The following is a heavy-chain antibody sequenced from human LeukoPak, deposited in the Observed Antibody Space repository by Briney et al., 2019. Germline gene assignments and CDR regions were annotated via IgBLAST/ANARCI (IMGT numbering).Heavy chain of an antibody. CDR3: ARVKSRVAAAGDFDY. V-gene: IGHV1-2*02. Sequence: ASVKVSCKASGYTFTGYYMHWVRQAPGQGLEWMGWINPNSGGTNYAQKFQGRVTMTRDTSISTAYMELSRLRSDDTAVYYCARVKSRVAAAGDFDYWGQGTLVTVPS. CDR1: GYTFTGYY. J-gene: IGHJ4*02. CDR2: INPNSGGT. D-gene: IGHD6-13*01.